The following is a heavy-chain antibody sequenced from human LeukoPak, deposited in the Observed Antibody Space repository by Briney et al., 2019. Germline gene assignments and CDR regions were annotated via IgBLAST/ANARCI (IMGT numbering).Heavy chain of an antibody. CDR1: GGPISSYY. J-gene: IGHJ3*02. CDR3: QVTTLREHDAFDI. CDR2: IYTSGST. D-gene: IGHD4-17*01. V-gene: IGHV4-4*07. Sequence: SETLSLTCTVSGGPISSYYWSWIRQPAGKGLEWIGRIYTSGSTNYNPSLKSRVTMSVDTSKNQFSLKLSSVTAADTAVYYCQVTTLREHDAFDIWGQGTMVTVSS.